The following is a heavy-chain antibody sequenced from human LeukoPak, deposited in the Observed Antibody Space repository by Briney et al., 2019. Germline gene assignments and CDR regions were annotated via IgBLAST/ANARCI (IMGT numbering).Heavy chain of an antibody. CDR1: GFTFSSYG. D-gene: IGHD5-24*01. CDR2: ISYDGSNK. Sequence: PGGSLRLSCAASGFTFSSYGMHWVRQAPGKGLEWVAVISYDGSNKYYADSVKGRFTISRDNSKNTLYLQMNSLRAGDTAVYYCAKDGYKPQLPFDYWGQGTLVTVSS. J-gene: IGHJ4*02. CDR3: AKDGYKPQLPFDY. V-gene: IGHV3-30*18.